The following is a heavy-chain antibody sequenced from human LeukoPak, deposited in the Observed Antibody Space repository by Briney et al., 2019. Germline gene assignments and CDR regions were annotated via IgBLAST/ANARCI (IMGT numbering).Heavy chain of an antibody. V-gene: IGHV4-34*01. CDR3: ARDHNYDSSGYFLYY. CDR1: GGSLSGXX. CDR2: INHSGNX. J-gene: IGHJ4*02. D-gene: IGHD3-22*01. Sequence: PSETLSLTCAVYGGSLSGXXXXXIRQPPGXXXXXXXEINHSGNXXYNXXLXXRXXXSVDTSKNQFSLRLSSVTAADTAVYYCARDHNYDSSGYFLYYWGQGTLVTVSS.